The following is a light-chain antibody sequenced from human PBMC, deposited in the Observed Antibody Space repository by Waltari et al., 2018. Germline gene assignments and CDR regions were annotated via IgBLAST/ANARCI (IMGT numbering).Light chain of an antibody. Sequence: QSSLTQPASVSGSPGQSITISCSRTSSDLRNVNCVSLYQQYPGKAPKLIIYDVNNRPSGVSDRFSGSTSGNTASLTISGLQAEDEADYYCSLYTTNTRVFGGGTKLTVL. V-gene: IGLV2-14*03. CDR2: DVN. CDR3: SLYTTNTRV. CDR1: SSDLRNVNC. J-gene: IGLJ3*02.